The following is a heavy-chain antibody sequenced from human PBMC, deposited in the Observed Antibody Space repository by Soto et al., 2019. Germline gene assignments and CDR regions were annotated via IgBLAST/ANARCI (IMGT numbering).Heavy chain of an antibody. D-gene: IGHD6-6*01. CDR1: GFTFSSYA. V-gene: IGHV3-23*01. CDR2: ISGSGGST. CDR3: AKGPRYSSSSGYFDY. J-gene: IGHJ4*02. Sequence: EVQLLESGGGLVQPGGSLRLSCAASGFTFSSYAMSWVRQAPGKGLEWVSAISGSGGSTYYADSVKGRFTISRDNSKNTLYLRMNSLRAEDTAVYYCAKGPRYSSSSGYFDYWGQGTLVTVSS.